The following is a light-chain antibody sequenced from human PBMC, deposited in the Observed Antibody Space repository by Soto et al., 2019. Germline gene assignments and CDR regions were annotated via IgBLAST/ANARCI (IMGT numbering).Light chain of an antibody. Sequence: QSALTQPASVSGSPGQSITIYFTGTSSDIGNYNLVSWYQQHPDKAPQLMIYEGSKRPSGVSNRFSGSKSGNTASLTLSGLQAEDEADYYCCSYAGGSTWVFGGGTKLTVL. V-gene: IGLV2-23*01. J-gene: IGLJ2*01. CDR3: CSYAGGSTWV. CDR1: SSDIGNYNL. CDR2: EGS.